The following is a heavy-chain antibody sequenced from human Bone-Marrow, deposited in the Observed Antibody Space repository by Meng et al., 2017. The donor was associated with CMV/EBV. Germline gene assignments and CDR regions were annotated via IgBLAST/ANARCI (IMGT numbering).Heavy chain of an antibody. Sequence: GESLKISCAASRFTFSNFAMHWVRQTPGKGLEWVAVISYDGSNKYYADSVKGRFTISRDNSKNTLYVQMNSLRAEDTAVYYCAKDRRVGYSSSWYTIDYWGQGTLVTVSS. CDR1: RFTFSNFA. V-gene: IGHV3-30-3*01. D-gene: IGHD6-13*01. CDR2: ISYDGSNK. CDR3: AKDRRVGYSSSWYTIDY. J-gene: IGHJ4*02.